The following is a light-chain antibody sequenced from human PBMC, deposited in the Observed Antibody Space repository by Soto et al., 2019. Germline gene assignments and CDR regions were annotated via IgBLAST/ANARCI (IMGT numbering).Light chain of an antibody. CDR2: DVS. J-gene: IGKJ1*01. CDR3: QQYYGYSRT. CDR1: QTVSSW. V-gene: IGKV1-5*01. Sequence: DIQMTQSPSTLSASVGDRVTITCRASQTVSSWLAWYQQKPGKAPKLLIYDVSSLDSGVPSRFSGSGSGTEFTLTISSLQPDDFATYYCQQYYGYSRTFGQGTKVEVK.